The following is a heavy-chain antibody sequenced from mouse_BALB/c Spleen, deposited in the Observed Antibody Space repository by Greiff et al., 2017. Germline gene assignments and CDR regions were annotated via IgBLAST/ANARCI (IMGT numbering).Heavy chain of an antibody. CDR1: GYTFTSYW. CDR2: IYPGNSDT. CDR3: TRWEGNYVRAMDY. D-gene: IGHD2-1*01. J-gene: IGHJ4*01. Sequence: EVQLQQSGTVLARPGASVKMSCKASGYTFTSYWMHWVKQRPGQGLEWIGAIYPGNSDTSYNQKFKGKAKLTAVTSTSTAYMELSSLTNEDSAVYYCTRWEGNYVRAMDYWGQGTSVTVSS. V-gene: IGHV1-5*01.